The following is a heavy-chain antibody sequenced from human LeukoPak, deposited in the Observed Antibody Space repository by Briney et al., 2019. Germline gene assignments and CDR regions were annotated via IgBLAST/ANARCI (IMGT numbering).Heavy chain of an antibody. CDR1: GFTLSSYE. CDR3: ARDSLTGGYFDY. Sequence: AGGSLRLSCTASGFTLSSYEMSWIRQAPGKGLEWVSSIDYSGGSTHYADSVMGRFTISRDNSKNTLYLQLNSLTAADTAVYYCARDSLTGGYFDYWGQGTLVTVSS. D-gene: IGHD7-27*01. J-gene: IGHJ4*02. V-gene: IGHV3-23*01. CDR2: IDYSGGST.